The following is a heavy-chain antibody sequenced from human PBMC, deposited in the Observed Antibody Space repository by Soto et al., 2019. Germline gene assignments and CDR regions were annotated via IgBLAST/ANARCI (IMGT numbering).Heavy chain of an antibody. D-gene: IGHD3-22*01. V-gene: IGHV4-38-2*02. Sequence: SETLSLTCTVSGYSITSGYYWGWIRQPPGKGLEWIGSGYHRGTSYYNPSLQSRVTVSVDTSKNQFSLRLTSVTAADTAVYYCARGNGYYETSGDFNSWGQGVLVTVS. CDR1: GYSITSGYY. CDR3: ARGNGYYETSGDFNS. CDR2: GYHRGTS. J-gene: IGHJ4*02.